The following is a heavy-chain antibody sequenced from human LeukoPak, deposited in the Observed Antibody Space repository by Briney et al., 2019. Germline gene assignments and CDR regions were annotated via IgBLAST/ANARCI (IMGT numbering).Heavy chain of an antibody. J-gene: IGHJ6*03. Sequence: KPSETLSLTCTVSGGSISSSSYCWGWIRQPPGKGLEWIGSIYYSGSTYYNPSLKSRVTMSVDTSKNQFSLKLSSVTAADTAVYYCARVSSWSYYYYYYMDVWGKGTTVTISS. CDR1: GGSISSSSYC. D-gene: IGHD6-13*01. V-gene: IGHV4-39*07. CDR3: ARVSSWSYYYYYYMDV. CDR2: IYYSGST.